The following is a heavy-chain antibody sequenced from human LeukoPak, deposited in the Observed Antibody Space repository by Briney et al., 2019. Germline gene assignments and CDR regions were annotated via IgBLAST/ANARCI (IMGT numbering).Heavy chain of an antibody. CDR3: ARGDPLDPFDP. V-gene: IGHV3-33*01. CDR2: IWYDGSNK. Sequence: GGSLRLSCAASGFTFSSYGMHWLRQAPGKGLEGVAVIWYDGSNKYYADSVKGRFTISRDNSKNTLYLQMNSLRAEDTAVYYCARGDPLDPFDPWGQGTLVTVSS. J-gene: IGHJ5*02. CDR1: GFTFSSYG.